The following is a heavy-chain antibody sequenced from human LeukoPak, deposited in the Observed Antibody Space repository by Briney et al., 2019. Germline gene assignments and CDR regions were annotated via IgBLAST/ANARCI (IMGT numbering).Heavy chain of an antibody. V-gene: IGHV3-23*01. CDR2: ISGSDGST. J-gene: IGHJ6*03. CDR1: GFTFSDEG. CDR3: ANQLRSYYYYYMDV. D-gene: IGHD1-7*01. Sequence: GGSLRLSCAASGFTFSDEGLHWVRQAPGKGLEWVSSISGSDGSTYYANSVKGRFTISRDNSKNTLYLQMNSLRAEDTAVYYCANQLRSYYYYYMDVWGKGTTVTVSS.